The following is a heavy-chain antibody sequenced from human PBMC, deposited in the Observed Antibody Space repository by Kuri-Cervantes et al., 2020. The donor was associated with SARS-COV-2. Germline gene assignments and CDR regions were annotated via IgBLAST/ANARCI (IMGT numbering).Heavy chain of an antibody. CDR1: GFTFSSYS. J-gene: IGHJ4*02. D-gene: IGHD5-12*01. CDR3: ARDANYGSRLPRKFDY. CDR2: ISSSSSTI. V-gene: IGHV3-48*02. Sequence: GGSLRLSCVASGFTFSSYSMNWVRQAPGKGLEWVSYISSSSSTIYYADSVKGRFTISRDNAKNSLYLQMNSLRDEDTAVYYCARDANYGSRLPRKFDYWGQGTLVTVSS.